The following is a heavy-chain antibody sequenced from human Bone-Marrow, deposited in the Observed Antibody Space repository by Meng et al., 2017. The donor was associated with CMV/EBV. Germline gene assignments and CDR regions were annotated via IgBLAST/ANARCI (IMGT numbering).Heavy chain of an antibody. CDR2: ISYDGSNK. Sequence: GESLKISCAASGFTFSSYAMHWVRQAPGKGLEWVAVISYDGSNKYYADSVKGRFTISRDNSKNTLYLQMNSLRAEDTAAYYCARDRAVDIVASGYFDYWGQGTLVTVSS. D-gene: IGHD5-12*01. CDR1: GFTFSSYA. CDR3: ARDRAVDIVASGYFDY. V-gene: IGHV3-30-3*01. J-gene: IGHJ4*02.